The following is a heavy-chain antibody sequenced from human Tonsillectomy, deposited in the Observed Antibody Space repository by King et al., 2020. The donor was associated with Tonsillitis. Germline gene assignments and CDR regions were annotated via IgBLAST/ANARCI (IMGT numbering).Heavy chain of an antibody. V-gene: IGHV4-59*01. D-gene: IGHD6-13*01. CDR2: IYYSGST. CDR3: AREMTVVSSIWYRNNWFDP. Sequence: QLQESGPGLVKPSETLSLTCTVSGGSISSYYWSWIRQPPGKGLEWIGYIYYSGSTNYNPSLKSRVTISVDTSKNQFSLKLSSVTAADTAVYYCAREMTVVSSIWYRNNWFDPWGQGTLVTVSS. J-gene: IGHJ5*02. CDR1: GGSISSYY.